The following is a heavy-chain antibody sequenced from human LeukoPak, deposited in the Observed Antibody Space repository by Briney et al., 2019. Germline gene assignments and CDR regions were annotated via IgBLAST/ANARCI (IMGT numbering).Heavy chain of an antibody. CDR1: GFTVSSNY. CDR2: IYSGGST. Sequence: GSLRLSCAASGFTVSSNYMSWVRQAPGKGLEWVSVIYSGGSTYYADSVKGRFTISRDNSKNTLYLQMNSLRAEDTAVYYCAAPEYYYDSSGYAYWGQGTLVTVSS. D-gene: IGHD3-22*01. CDR3: AAPEYYYDSSGYAY. V-gene: IGHV3-53*01. J-gene: IGHJ4*02.